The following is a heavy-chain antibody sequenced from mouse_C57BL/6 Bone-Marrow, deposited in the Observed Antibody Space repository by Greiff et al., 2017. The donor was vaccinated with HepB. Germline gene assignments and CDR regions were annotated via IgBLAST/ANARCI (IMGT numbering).Heavy chain of an antibody. D-gene: IGHD1-1*01. CDR1: GFNIKNTY. J-gene: IGHJ1*03. CDR3: ASVYYGSRGYFDV. Sequence: EVKVVESVAELVRPGASVKLSCTASGFNIKNTYMHWVKQRPEQGLEWIGRIDPANGNTKYAPKFQGKATITADTSSNTAYLQLSSLTSEDTAIYYCASVYYGSRGYFDVWGTGTTVTVSS. V-gene: IGHV14-3*01. CDR2: IDPANGNT.